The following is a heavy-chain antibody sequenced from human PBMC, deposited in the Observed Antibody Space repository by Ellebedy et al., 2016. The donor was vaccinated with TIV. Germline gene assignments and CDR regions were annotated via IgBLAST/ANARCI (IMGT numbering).Heavy chain of an antibody. CDR3: ARDPRLGDYDAFDI. V-gene: IGHV1-2*02. J-gene: IGHJ3*02. CDR1: GYTFTGYY. Sequence: AASVKVSCKASGYTFTGYYMHWVRQAPGQGLEWMGWINPNSGGTNYAQKFQGRVTMTRDTSISTAYMELSSLRSEDTAVYYCARDPRLGDYDAFDIWGQGTMVTVSS. D-gene: IGHD3-10*01. CDR2: INPNSGGT.